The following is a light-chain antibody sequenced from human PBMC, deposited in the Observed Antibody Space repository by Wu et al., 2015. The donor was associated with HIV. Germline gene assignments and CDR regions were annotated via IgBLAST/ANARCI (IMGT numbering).Light chain of an antibody. CDR1: QRISANY. CDR3: QQCSSSFWT. J-gene: IGKJ1*01. CDR2: GSS. Sequence: EIVLTQTPGTLPLSPGERATLSCRASQRISANYLAWYQQKPGQAPRLLIHGSSNRATGIPARFSGSGSGTDFTLTISRLEPDDFAVYYCQQCSSSFWTFGQGTKVEIK. V-gene: IGKV3-20*01.